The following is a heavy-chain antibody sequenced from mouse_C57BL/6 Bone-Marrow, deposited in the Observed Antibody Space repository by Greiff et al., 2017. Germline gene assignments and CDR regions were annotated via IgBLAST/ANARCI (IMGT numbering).Heavy chain of an antibody. J-gene: IGHJ1*03. CDR3: ARTLSFSWYFDV. CDR2: INPSSGGT. V-gene: IGHV1-53*01. Sequence: QVQLQQPGTELVKPGASVKLSCKASGYTFTSYWMPWVKQRPGQGLEWIGNINPSSGGTNYNEKFKSKATLTVDTSSSTAYMQLSSLTSEDSAVFYCARTLSFSWYFDVWGTGTTVTVSS. D-gene: IGHD1-2*01. CDR1: GYTFTSYW.